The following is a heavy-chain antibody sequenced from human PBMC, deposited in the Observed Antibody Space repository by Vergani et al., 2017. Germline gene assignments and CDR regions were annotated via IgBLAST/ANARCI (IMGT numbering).Heavy chain of an antibody. V-gene: IGHV1-69*13. CDR3: ARGTSVGSGSYYLQADTSYYYYGMDV. CDR1: GGTFSSYA. D-gene: IGHD3-10*01. J-gene: IGHJ6*02. Sequence: QVQLVQSGAEVKKPGSSVKVSCKASGGTFSSYAISWVRQAPGQGLEWMGRIIPIFGTANYAQKFQGRVTITADESTSTAYMELSSLRSEDTAVYYCARGTSVGSGSYYLQADTSYYYYGMDVWGQXP. CDR2: IIPIFGTA.